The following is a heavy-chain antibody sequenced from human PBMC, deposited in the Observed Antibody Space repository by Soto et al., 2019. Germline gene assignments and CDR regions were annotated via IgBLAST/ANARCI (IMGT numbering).Heavy chain of an antibody. CDR2: IYYSGST. CDR1: GGSISSSSYY. J-gene: IGHJ4*02. D-gene: IGHD4-17*01. CDR3: ARTTRMTTMIDY. Sequence: SETLSLTCTVSGGSISSSSYYWGWIRQPPGKGLEWIGSIYYSGSTYYNPSLKSRVTISVDTSKKQFSLKLSSVTAADTAVYFCARTTRMTTMIDYWGQGTQVTVSS. V-gene: IGHV4-39*07.